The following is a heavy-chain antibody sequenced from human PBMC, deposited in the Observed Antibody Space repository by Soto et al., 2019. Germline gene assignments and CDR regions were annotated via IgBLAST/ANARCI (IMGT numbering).Heavy chain of an antibody. CDR3: TRDRGGRGGY. J-gene: IGHJ4*02. D-gene: IGHD3-16*01. CDR2: TNEDGSIT. V-gene: IGHV3-74*01. Sequence: PGGSLRLSCEVSGFIFSSYWMHWVRQVPGKGLVWVSRTNEDGSITNYADSVRGRFTISRDNAKNTLYLEMNSLRVEDTAVYYCTRDRGGRGGYWGQGTLVTVSS. CDR1: GFIFSSYW.